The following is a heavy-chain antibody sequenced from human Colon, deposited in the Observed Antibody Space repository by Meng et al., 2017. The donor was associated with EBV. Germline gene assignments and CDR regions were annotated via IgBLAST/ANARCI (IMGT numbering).Heavy chain of an antibody. D-gene: IGHD4-17*01. Sequence: QVTRQGSGPGLANPSQTLYLTCTVSGGSSSHVNHYWSGLRQHPGKGLEYIGYIYYSGSTYYNPSLKSRVIISVDTSMNQFSLRLNAVTAADTAVYYCARLYGDSSVWYLDLWGRGTLVTVSS. V-gene: IGHV4-31*03. CDR1: GGSSSHVNHY. CDR3: ARLYGDSSVWYLDL. J-gene: IGHJ2*01. CDR2: IYYSGST.